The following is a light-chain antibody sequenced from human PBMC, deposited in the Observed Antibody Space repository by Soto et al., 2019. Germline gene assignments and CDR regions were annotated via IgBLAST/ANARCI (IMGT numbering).Light chain of an antibody. V-gene: IGKV4-1*01. CDR2: WAS. J-gene: IGKJ1*01. Sequence: DILMTQSPDSLAVSLCERATSNCKSSHSFLYSSNNKNYLAWYQQKPGQPPKLLIYWASTRESGVPDRFSGSGSGTDFTLTISSLQAEDVAVYYCQQYYSTPWTFGQGTKVDIK. CDR3: QQYYSTPWT. CDR1: HSFLYSSNNKNY.